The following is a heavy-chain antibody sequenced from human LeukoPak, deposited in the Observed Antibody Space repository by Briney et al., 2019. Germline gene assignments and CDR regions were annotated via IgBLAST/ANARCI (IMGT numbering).Heavy chain of an antibody. J-gene: IGHJ4*02. CDR3: ASYDSSGYPGY. CDR1: GGTFSSYA. V-gene: IGHV1-69*04. CDR2: IIPILGIA. D-gene: IGHD3-22*01. Sequence: ASVKVSCKASGGTFSSYAISWVRQAPGQGLEWMGRIIPILGIANYAQKFQGRVTITADKSTSTAYMELSSLRSEDTAVYYCASYDSSGYPGYWGQGTLVTVSS.